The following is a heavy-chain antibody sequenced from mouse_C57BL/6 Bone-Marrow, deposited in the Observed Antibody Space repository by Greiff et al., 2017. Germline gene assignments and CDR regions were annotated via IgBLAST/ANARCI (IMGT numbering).Heavy chain of an antibody. J-gene: IGHJ3*01. CDR1: GYTFTTYP. CDR3: ARGSSYVTWFAY. D-gene: IGHD1-1*01. V-gene: IGHV1-47*01. Sequence: QVQLQQPGAELVMPGASVKLSCKASGYTFTTYPIEWMKQNHGKSLEWIGNFHPYNDDTKYNEKFKGKATLTVEKSSSTVYLELSRLTSDDSAVYYCARGSSYVTWFAYWGQGTLVTVSA. CDR2: FHPYNDDT.